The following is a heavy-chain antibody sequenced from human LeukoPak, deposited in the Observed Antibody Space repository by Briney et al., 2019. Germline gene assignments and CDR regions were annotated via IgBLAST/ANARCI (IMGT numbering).Heavy chain of an antibody. CDR3: ARETPDYGDLLGGRGDY. J-gene: IGHJ4*02. D-gene: IGHD4-17*01. Sequence: ASVKVSCKASGGTFSSYAISWVRQAPGQGLEWMGRFIPILGIANYAQKFQGRVTITADKSTSTAYMELSSLRSEDTAVYYCARETPDYGDLLGGRGDYWGQGTLVTVSS. V-gene: IGHV1-69*04. CDR2: FIPILGIA. CDR1: GGTFSSYA.